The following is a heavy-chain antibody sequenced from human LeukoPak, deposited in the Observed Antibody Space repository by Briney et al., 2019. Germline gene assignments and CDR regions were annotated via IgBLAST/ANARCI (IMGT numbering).Heavy chain of an antibody. Sequence: GGSLRLSCAASGFTFSSYAIHWVRQAPGKGLEWVALISHDGSNECYADSVKGRFTISRDDSKNTLYLQMNSLGAEDTAVYFCARDRGSPYYYDSSGSMDYWGQGTLVTVSS. CDR2: ISHDGSNE. CDR3: ARDRGSPYYYDSSGSMDY. D-gene: IGHD3-22*01. V-gene: IGHV3-30*04. CDR1: GFTFSSYA. J-gene: IGHJ4*02.